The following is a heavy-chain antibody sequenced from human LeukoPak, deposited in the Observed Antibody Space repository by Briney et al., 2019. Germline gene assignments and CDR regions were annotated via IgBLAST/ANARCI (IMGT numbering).Heavy chain of an antibody. V-gene: IGHV3-48*01. D-gene: IGHD3-10*01. Sequence: SGGSLRLSCAASGFTFSSYSMNWVRQAPGKGLEWVSYTSSSSSTIYYADSVKGRFTISRDNAKNSLYLQMNSLRAEDTAVYYCAREELLWFGELLNYYYYYMDVWGKGTTVTVSS. CDR2: TSSSSSTI. CDR3: AREELLWFGELLNYYYYYMDV. CDR1: GFTFSSYS. J-gene: IGHJ6*03.